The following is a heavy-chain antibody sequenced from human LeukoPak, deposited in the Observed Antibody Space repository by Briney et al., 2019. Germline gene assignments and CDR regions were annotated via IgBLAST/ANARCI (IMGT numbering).Heavy chain of an antibody. CDR1: GFTFDDYG. CDR3: ARDLRDRYSSGWYGT. J-gene: IGHJ5*02. D-gene: IGHD6-13*01. Sequence: GGSLRLSCAASGFTFDDYGMSWVRQAPGKGLEWVSGINWNGGSTGYADSVKGRFTISRDNAKNSLYLQMNSLRAEDTALYYCARDLRDRYSSGWYGTWGQGTLVTVSS. V-gene: IGHV3-20*04. CDR2: INWNGGST.